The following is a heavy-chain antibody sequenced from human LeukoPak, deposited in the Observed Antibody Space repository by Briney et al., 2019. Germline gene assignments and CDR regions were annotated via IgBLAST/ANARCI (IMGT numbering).Heavy chain of an antibody. Sequence: PGGSLRLSCAASGFTVSSNYMSWFRQAPGKGLEWVGFIRSKGSGGTIEYAASVKGRFTLSRDDSKSIVSLQMNSLQSEDTAVYYCVKGRTRADSWGQGTLVTVSP. CDR2: IRSKGSGGTI. D-gene: IGHD3-3*01. CDR3: VKGRTRADS. J-gene: IGHJ4*02. CDR1: GFTVSSNY. V-gene: IGHV3-49*03.